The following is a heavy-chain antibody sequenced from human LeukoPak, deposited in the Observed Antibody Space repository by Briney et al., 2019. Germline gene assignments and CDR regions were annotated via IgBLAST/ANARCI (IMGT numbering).Heavy chain of an antibody. V-gene: IGHV1-3*01. CDR1: GYTFTSYA. Sequence: EASVKVSCKASGYTFTSYAMHWVRQAPGQRREWMGWINAGNGNTKYSQKFQGRVTITRDTSASTAYMELSSLRSEDTAVYYCARQAYDSSGYPPFDWGQGTLVTVSS. J-gene: IGHJ4*02. D-gene: IGHD3-22*01. CDR2: INAGNGNT. CDR3: ARQAYDSSGYPPFD.